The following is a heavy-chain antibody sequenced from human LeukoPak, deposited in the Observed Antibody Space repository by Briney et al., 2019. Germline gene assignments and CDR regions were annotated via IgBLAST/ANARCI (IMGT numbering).Heavy chain of an antibody. V-gene: IGHV4-4*07. CDR1: NGSISNYY. D-gene: IGHD3-10*01. CDR2: IYLSGST. CDR3: ARSPPWVGPALDP. J-gene: IGHJ5*02. Sequence: SETLSLTCTVSNGSISNYYWSWSWIRQPAGKGLEWIGRIYLSGSTNYNPSLKSRVTISVDTSKNQFSLKLSSVTAADTAVYYCARSPPWVGPALDPWGQGTLVTVSS.